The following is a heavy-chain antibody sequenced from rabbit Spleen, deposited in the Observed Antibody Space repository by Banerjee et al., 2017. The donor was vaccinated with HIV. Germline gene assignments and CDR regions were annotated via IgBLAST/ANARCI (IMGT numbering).Heavy chain of an antibody. Sequence: QSLEESGGDLVKPGASLTLTCTASGVSFTSNYYMCWVRQAPGKGLEWIACIDTGSSGFTYFASWAKGRFTISKTSSTTVTLQVTSLTAADRAAYFCARDLVGVIGWNFYLWGPGTLVTVS. D-gene: IGHD1-1*01. V-gene: IGHV1S40*01. CDR2: IDTGSSGFT. CDR1: GVSFTSNYY. CDR3: ARDLVGVIGWNFYL. J-gene: IGHJ4*01.